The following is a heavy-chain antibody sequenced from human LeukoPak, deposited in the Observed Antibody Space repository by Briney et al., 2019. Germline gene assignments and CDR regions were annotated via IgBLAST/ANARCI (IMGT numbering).Heavy chain of an antibody. J-gene: IGHJ4*02. CDR1: GGSISSYY. CDR3: ARMTLYGSGTVD. D-gene: IGHD3-10*01. Sequence: PSETLSLTCTVSGGSISSYYWSWIRQPPGKGLEYVSGISSNGGSTYYADSVKGRFTISRDNSKNTVNLQMGSLRIEDTAIYHCARMTLYGSGTVDWGQGILVTVSS. CDR2: ISSNGGST. V-gene: IGHV3-64*02.